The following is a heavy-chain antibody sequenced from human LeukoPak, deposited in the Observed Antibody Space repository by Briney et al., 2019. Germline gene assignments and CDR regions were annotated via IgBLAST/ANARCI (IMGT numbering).Heavy chain of an antibody. J-gene: IGHJ6*03. CDR1: GGSISSYY. CDR3: ARIPRGGSYRYYYYYMDV. CDR2: IYYSGST. Sequence: PSETLSLTCTVSGGSISSYYWSWIRQPPGKGLEWIGYIYYSGSTNYNPSLKSRVTISVDTSKNQFSLKLSSVTAADTAVYYCARIPRGGSYRYYYYYMDVWGKGTTVTISS. V-gene: IGHV4-59*01. D-gene: IGHD1-26*01.